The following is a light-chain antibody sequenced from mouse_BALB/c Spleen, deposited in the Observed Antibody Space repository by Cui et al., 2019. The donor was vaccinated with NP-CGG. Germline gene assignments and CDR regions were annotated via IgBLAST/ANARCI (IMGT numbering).Light chain of an antibody. Sequence: QAVVTQESALTTSPGETVTLTCRSSTGAVTTSNYANWVQEKPDHLFTGLIGGTNNRAPGVPARFPGSLIGEKPVLTITGAKTEDEAIYFCALWYSNHWVFGGGTKLTVL. J-gene: IGLJ1*01. CDR1: TGAVTTSNY. V-gene: IGLV1*01. CDR3: ALWYSNHWV. CDR2: GTN.